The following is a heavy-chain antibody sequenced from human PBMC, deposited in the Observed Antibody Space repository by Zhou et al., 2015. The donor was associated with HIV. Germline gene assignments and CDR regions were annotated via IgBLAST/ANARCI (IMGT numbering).Heavy chain of an antibody. CDR1: GDTFRYYA. Sequence: QVQLVQSGAEVKKPGASVKVSCKASGDTFRYYAISWVRQSPGQGLEWMGWINGDNGKTRYAQKFQGRVILTTDRSTKTAFMELTYLRSDDAATYFCATDDIGGYHSFNYWGQGTRVSVSS. J-gene: IGHJ4*02. CDR2: INGDNGKT. D-gene: IGHD3-22*01. V-gene: IGHV1-18*01. CDR3: ATDDIGGYHSFNY.